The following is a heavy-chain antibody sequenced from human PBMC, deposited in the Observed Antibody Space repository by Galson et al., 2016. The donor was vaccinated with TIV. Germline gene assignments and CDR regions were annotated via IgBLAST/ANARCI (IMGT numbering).Heavy chain of an antibody. Sequence: SLRLSCAASGFSFSTYGLHWVRQAPGKGLEWVAIISYDGNNKYYADSVKGRFTISRDNSKNTPYLQMNGLRADDTAVYYCAKSGTNLIDYWGQGTLVSVFS. CDR2: ISYDGNNK. D-gene: IGHD1-14*01. CDR1: GFSFSTYG. V-gene: IGHV3-30*18. J-gene: IGHJ4*02. CDR3: AKSGTNLIDY.